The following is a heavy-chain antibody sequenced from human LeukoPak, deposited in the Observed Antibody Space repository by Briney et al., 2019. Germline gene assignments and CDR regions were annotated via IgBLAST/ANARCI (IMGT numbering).Heavy chain of an antibody. Sequence: GGSLRLSCGASGFTFSSSAMHWVRQGPGKGLEWVAYIAHHGNNKYYADSVKGRFTISRDTSKGSLYLQMNSLRADDTAVYYCAKDGSWSCTDWGQGTLVRVSS. V-gene: IGHV3-30*02. J-gene: IGHJ4*02. CDR3: AKDGSWSCTD. CDR2: IAHHGNNK. CDR1: GFTFSSSA. D-gene: IGHD2-8*02.